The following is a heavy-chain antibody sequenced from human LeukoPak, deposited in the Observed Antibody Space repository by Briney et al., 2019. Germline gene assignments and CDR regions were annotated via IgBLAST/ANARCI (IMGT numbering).Heavy chain of an antibody. V-gene: IGHV4-59*12. Sequence: SETLSLTCTVSAGSISNYYWSWIRQPPGKGLEWIGYISYSGSTNYNPSLKSRVTISVDTPKNQFSLKLSSVTAADTAVYYCARDHTYSSSSEDFHHWGQGTLVTVSS. D-gene: IGHD6-6*01. CDR1: AGSISNYY. CDR3: ARDHTYSSSSEDFHH. CDR2: ISYSGST. J-gene: IGHJ1*01.